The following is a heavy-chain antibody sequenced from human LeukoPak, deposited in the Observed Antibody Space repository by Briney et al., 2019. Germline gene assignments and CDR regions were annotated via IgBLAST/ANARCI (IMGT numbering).Heavy chain of an antibody. D-gene: IGHD6-13*01. V-gene: IGHV4-59*01. CDR1: GGSFSGYY. CDR3: AREGGYSSPFDY. Sequence: PSETLSPTCAVYGGSFSGYYWSWIRQPPGKGLEWIGYIYYSGSTNYNPSLKSRVTISVDTSKNQFSLKLSSVTAADTAVYYCAREGGYSSPFDYWGQGTLVTVSS. J-gene: IGHJ4*02. CDR2: IYYSGST.